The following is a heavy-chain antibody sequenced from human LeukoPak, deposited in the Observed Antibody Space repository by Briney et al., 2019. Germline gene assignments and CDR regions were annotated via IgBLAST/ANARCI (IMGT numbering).Heavy chain of an antibody. CDR2: INPNSGGT. CDR3: ARPNSGSYYPFDY. CDR1: GYTFTGYY. J-gene: IGHJ4*02. Sequence: ASVKVSCKASGYTFTGYYMHCVRQAPGQGLEWMGWINPNSGGTNYAQKFQGRVTMTRDTSISTAYMELSRLRSDDTAVYYCARPNSGSYYPFDYWGQGTLVTVSS. D-gene: IGHD1-26*01. V-gene: IGHV1-2*02.